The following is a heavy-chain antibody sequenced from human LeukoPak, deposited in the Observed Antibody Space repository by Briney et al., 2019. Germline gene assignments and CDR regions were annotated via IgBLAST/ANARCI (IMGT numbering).Heavy chain of an antibody. CDR3: ARSGWPYYFDY. CDR2: IHSDGSST. J-gene: IGHJ4*02. D-gene: IGHD3-22*01. Sequence: PGGSLRLSCAASGFTLSSYWMHWVRQAPGKGLVWVSRIHSDGSSTSYADSVRGRFTISRDDAKSTLYLQMNSLRAEDTAVYYCARSGWPYYFDYWGQGTLVTVS. V-gene: IGHV3-74*01. CDR1: GFTLSSYW.